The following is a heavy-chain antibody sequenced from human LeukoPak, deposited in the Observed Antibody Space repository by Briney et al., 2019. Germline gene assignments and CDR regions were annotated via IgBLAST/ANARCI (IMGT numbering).Heavy chain of an antibody. J-gene: IGHJ4*02. CDR3: ARGPEVTGRESGDY. D-gene: IGHD4-11*01. V-gene: IGHV3-21*01. Sequence: GGSLRPSCAASGFTFSSYAMSWVRQAPGKGLEWVSSISSSSSYIYYADSVKGRFTISRDNAKNSLYLQMNSLRAEDTAVYYCARGPEVTGRESGDYWGQGTLVTVSS. CDR1: GFTFSSYA. CDR2: ISSSSSYI.